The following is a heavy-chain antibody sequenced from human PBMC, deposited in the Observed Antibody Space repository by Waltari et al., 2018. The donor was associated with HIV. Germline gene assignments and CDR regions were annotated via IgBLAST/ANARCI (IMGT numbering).Heavy chain of an antibody. J-gene: IGHJ2*01. CDR2: IYYSGTT. CDR3: ARHALRVGAAYWNFDL. D-gene: IGHD1-26*01. V-gene: IGHV4-39*01. CDR1: GGSISHRHYF. Sequence: HLQLQESGPGLVKPSETLSLTRTVSGGSISHRHYFCGWIRQTPGTVRECIGSIYYSGTTYYNPSLKSRVTISVDTSKNQFSLKLSSVTTAETAVFYCARHALRVGAAYWNFDLWGRGTLVTVSS.